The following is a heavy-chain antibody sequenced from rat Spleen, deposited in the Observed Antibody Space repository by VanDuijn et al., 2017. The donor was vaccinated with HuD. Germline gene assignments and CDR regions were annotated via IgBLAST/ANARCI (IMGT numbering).Heavy chain of an antibody. CDR3: ARHGLPGYGVMDA. J-gene: IGHJ4*01. Sequence: EVQLVESGGGLVQPGRSLQLSCAASGFIFSDHYVAWVRPAPTKGLEGVVTITSDGRSTYYRDSVKGRFTISRNNAKSTLYLQMDSLRSEDTATYYCARHGLPGYGVMDAWGQGASVTVSS. V-gene: IGHV5-7*01. CDR2: ITSDGRST. D-gene: IGHD1-4*01. CDR1: GFIFSDHY.